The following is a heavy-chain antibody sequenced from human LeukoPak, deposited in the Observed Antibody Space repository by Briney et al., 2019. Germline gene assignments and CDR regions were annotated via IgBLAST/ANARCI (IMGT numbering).Heavy chain of an antibody. V-gene: IGHV4-31*03. D-gene: IGHD3-10*01. CDR1: GGSISSGGYY. Sequence: SETLSLTCTVSGGSISSGGYYWSWIRQHPGKGLEWIGYIYYSGSTYYNPSLKSRVTISVDTSKNQFSLKLSSVTAADTAVYYCARGKPDYGSGSYYSDYWGQGTLVTVSS. CDR3: ARGKPDYGSGSYYSDY. J-gene: IGHJ4*02. CDR2: IYYSGST.